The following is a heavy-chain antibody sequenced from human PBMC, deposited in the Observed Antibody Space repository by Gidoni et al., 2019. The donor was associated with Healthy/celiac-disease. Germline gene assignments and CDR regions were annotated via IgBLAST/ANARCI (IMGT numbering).Heavy chain of an antibody. J-gene: IGHJ5*02. CDR1: GGSFSGYY. Sequence: QVQLQQWGAGLLTPSETLSLTCAVYGGSFSGYYWSWIRQPPGKGLEWIGEINHSGSTNYNPSLKSRVTISVDTSKNQFSLKLSSVTAADTAVYYCARGGRSITMIVVVTSNWFDPWGQGTLVTVSS. CDR2: INHSGST. CDR3: ARGGRSITMIVVVTSNWFDP. V-gene: IGHV4-34*01. D-gene: IGHD3-22*01.